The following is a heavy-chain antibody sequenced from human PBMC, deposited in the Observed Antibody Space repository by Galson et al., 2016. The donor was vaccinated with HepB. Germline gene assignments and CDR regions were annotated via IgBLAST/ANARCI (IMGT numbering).Heavy chain of an antibody. CDR1: GFTFSSYW. Sequence: SLRLSCAASGFTFSSYWTNWVRQAPGKGLEWVANIRPDGSQEHYVDSVKGRFTISRDNPKKSLYLQMNILRAEDTAVYYCARGLDATLGGGWHYGMDVWGQGTTVTVSS. V-gene: IGHV3-7*01. D-gene: IGHD5-18*01. J-gene: IGHJ6*02. CDR2: IRPDGSQE. CDR3: ARGLDATLGGGWHYGMDV.